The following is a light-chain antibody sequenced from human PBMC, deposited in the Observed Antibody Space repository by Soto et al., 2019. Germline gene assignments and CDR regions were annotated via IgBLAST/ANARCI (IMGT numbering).Light chain of an antibody. CDR3: QQYDRSPRT. Sequence: EVVLTQSPGTLSFSPGDRATLSCRASQSVSTSVGWYQQKPGQAPRLLIYGASNRATGIPDRFSGSGSGTDFTLTINRLEPEDFPVYYCQQYDRSPRTFGQGTKVEIK. J-gene: IGKJ1*01. CDR1: QSVSTS. CDR2: GAS. V-gene: IGKV3-20*01.